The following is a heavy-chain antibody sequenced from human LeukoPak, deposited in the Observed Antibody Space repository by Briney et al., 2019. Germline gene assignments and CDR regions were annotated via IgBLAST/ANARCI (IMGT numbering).Heavy chain of an antibody. D-gene: IGHD3-10*01. CDR1: GGPLTSYY. CDR3: ARRRFGELPDYYYYYGMDV. J-gene: IGHJ6*02. CDR2: IYYSGST. V-gene: IGHV4-59*08. Sequence: KPSETLSLTCAVSGGPLTSYYWSWVRQPPGKGLEWIGYIYYSGSTYYNPSLKSRVTISVDTSKNQFSLKLSSVTAADTAVYYCARRRFGELPDYYYYYGMDVWGQGTTVTVSS.